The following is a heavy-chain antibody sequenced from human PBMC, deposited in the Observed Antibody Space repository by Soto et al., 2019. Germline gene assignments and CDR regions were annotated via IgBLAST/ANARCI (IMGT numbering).Heavy chain of an antibody. D-gene: IGHD5-12*01. CDR1: GFTFSDYY. CDR3: ARGARYDFNVAGYYYYYMDV. CDR2: ISSSGSTI. J-gene: IGHJ6*03. Sequence: GGSLRLSCAASGFTFSDYYMSWIRQAPGKGLEWVSYISSSGSTIYYADSVKGRFTISRDNAKNSLYLQMNSLRAEDTAVYYCARGARYDFNVAGYYYYYMDVWGKGTTVTVSS. V-gene: IGHV3-11*01.